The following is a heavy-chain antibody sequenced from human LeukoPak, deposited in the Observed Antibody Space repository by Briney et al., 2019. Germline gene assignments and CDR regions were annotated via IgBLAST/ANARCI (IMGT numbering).Heavy chain of an antibody. CDR1: GFTFSSYD. V-gene: IGHV3-30*02. J-gene: IGHJ6*03. Sequence: GGSLRLSCAASGFTFSSYDIHWVRQAPGKGLEWVAFIRYDGSNIYYADSVRGRFTISRDNSKNTLYLHMNSLRAEDTAVYFCAKGSKAVLFTRDHYMDVWGKGTTVTISS. CDR2: IRYDGSNI. D-gene: IGHD6-19*01. CDR3: AKGSKAVLFTRDHYMDV.